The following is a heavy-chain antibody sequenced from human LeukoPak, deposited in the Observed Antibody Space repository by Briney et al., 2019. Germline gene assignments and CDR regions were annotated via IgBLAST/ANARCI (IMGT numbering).Heavy chain of an antibody. D-gene: IGHD1-26*01. CDR2: IIPIFGTA. Sequence: GASVKVSCKASGGTFSSYAISWVRQAPGQGPEWMGGIIPIFGTANYAQKFQGRVTITADGSTSTAYMELSSLRSEDTAVYYCARDLRVGASEYFDYWGQGTLVTVSS. CDR1: GGTFSSYA. V-gene: IGHV1-69*13. CDR3: ARDLRVGASEYFDY. J-gene: IGHJ4*02.